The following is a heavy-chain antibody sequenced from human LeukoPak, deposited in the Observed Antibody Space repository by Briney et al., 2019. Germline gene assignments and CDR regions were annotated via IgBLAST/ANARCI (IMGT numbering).Heavy chain of an antibody. D-gene: IGHD6-13*01. CDR3: ARTYSSSWSYCDS. J-gene: IGHJ4*02. CDR1: GYTFTSYA. CDR2: INAGNGNT. V-gene: IGHV1-3*01. Sequence: GASVKVSCKASGYTFTSYAMHWVRQAPGQRLEWMGRINAGNGNTKYSQKFQGRVTITRDTSASTAYMELSSLRSEDTAVYYCARTYSSSWSYCDSWGQGTLVTVSS.